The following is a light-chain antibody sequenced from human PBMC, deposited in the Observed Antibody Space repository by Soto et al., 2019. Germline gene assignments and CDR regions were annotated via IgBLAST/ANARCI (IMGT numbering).Light chain of an antibody. V-gene: IGKV1-9*01. J-gene: IGKJ4*01. Sequence: DIQLTQSPSSLSAAVGDRVTITCRASQGISSFLAWFQQKPGKAPKLLIYGASALQSGVPSRFSGSGSGTEFTLTMSGLQPEDFATYYCQQLKTYPVIFGGGTKVEIK. CDR2: GAS. CDR1: QGISSF. CDR3: QQLKTYPVI.